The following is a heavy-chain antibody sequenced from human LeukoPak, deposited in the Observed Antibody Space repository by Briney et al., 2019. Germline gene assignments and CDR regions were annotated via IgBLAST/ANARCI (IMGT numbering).Heavy chain of an antibody. V-gene: IGHV4-39*01. CDR1: GGSISSNSYY. J-gene: IGHJ4*02. CDR3: ARHGARYYSGSGSYYTTAFDS. CDR2: IYYSGTT. Sequence: SETLSLTCTVSGGSISSNSYYWDWIRQPPGKGLERLGSIYYSGTTYYNPSLKSRVTTSVDTSKNQFSLKLTSVTAADTAVYYCARHGARYYSGSGSYYTTAFDSWGQGTLVTVSS. D-gene: IGHD3-10*01.